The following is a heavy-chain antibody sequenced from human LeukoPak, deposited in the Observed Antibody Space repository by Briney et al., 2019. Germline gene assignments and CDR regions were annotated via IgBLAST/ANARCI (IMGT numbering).Heavy chain of an antibody. D-gene: IGHD4-11*01. Sequence: GGSLRLSCAASGFTFYRYYMHWVRQAPGKGLVWVSRIKGDGTSTSYADSVEGRFTISRDNAKNTVYLQMNSLRADDTGIYYCAKDNSPGWFAPRGQGTLVTVSS. CDR3: AKDNSPGWFAP. J-gene: IGHJ5*02. CDR2: IKGDGTST. CDR1: GFTFYRYY. V-gene: IGHV3-74*01.